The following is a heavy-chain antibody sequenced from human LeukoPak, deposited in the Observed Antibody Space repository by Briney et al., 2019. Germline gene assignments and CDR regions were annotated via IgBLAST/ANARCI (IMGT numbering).Heavy chain of an antibody. CDR1: GYIFTSYD. D-gene: IGHD6-13*01. CDR3: ARDRGIAAAGNGY. V-gene: IGHV1-8*01. J-gene: IGHJ4*02. CDR2: MNPNRGNT. Sequence: ASVKLSCKSSGYIFTSYDINWVRQATGQALEWMEWMNPNRGNTGYAQKFQGRVTMTRHTSISTAYMELSSLRSEDTAVYYCARDRGIAAAGNGYWGQGTLVTVSS.